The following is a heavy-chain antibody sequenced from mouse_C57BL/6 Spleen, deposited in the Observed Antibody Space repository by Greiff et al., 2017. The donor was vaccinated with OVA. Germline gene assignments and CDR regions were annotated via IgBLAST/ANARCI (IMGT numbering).Heavy chain of an antibody. CDR2: ISSSSSTI. J-gene: IGHJ4*01. CDR1: GFTFSDYG. V-gene: IGHV5-17*01. Sequence: EVMLVESGGGLVKPGGSLKLSCAASGFTFSDYGMHWVRQAPEKGLEWVAYISSSSSTIYYADTVKGRFTISRDNAKNTLFLQMTSLRSEDTAMYYCAREAGRYAMHYWGQGTSVTVSS. CDR3: AREAGRYAMHY.